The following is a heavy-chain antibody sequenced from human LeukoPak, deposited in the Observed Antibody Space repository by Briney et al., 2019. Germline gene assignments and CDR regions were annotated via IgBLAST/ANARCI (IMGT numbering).Heavy chain of an antibody. CDR2: IYYSGST. D-gene: IGHD3-3*01. CDR1: GGSISSGDYY. V-gene: IGHV4-30-4*08. Sequence: SETLSLTCTVSGGSISSGDYYWSWIRQPPGKGLEWIGYIYYSGSTYYNPSLKSRVTISVDTSKNQFSLKLSSVTAADTAVYYCARALGFWSGSDYWGQGTLVTVS. J-gene: IGHJ4*02. CDR3: ARALGFWSGSDY.